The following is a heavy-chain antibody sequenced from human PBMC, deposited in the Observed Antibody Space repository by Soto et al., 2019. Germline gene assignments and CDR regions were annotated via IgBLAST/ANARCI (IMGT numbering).Heavy chain of an antibody. CDR1: GFTFSNYA. Sequence: GGSLRLSCAASGFTFSNYAMSWVGQVPGNGLEWVSGLTGRGGATYYADSVKGRLTRSRDNSNNTLYVQMNSLRAEDTAVYYCAKDGSVTAALNYWGQGSLVTVAS. J-gene: IGHJ4*02. CDR2: LTGRGGAT. CDR3: AKDGSVTAALNY. V-gene: IGHV3-23*01. D-gene: IGHD6-13*01.